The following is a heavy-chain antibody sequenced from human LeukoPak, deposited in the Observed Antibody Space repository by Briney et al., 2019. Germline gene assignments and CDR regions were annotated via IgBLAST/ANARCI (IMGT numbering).Heavy chain of an antibody. CDR2: INGSGDGT. Sequence: GGSLRLSCVASGFTFSSYAMSWVRQAPGKGLEWVSTINGSGDGTYYADSEKGRFTISIDYSKNTLFLQMNSLRAEDTAVYYCAKDLRSGYYYDAFDIWGQGTMVTVSS. CDR1: GFTFSSYA. J-gene: IGHJ3*02. CDR3: AKDLRSGYYYDAFDI. D-gene: IGHD3-22*01. V-gene: IGHV3-23*01.